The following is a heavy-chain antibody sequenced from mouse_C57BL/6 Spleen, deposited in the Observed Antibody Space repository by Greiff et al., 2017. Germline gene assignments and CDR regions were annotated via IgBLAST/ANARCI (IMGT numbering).Heavy chain of an antibody. V-gene: IGHV1-42*01. CDR1: GYSFTGYY. D-gene: IGHD2-4*01. CDR3: ARGDYDESYWYFDV. J-gene: IGHJ1*03. Sequence: QESGPELVKPGASVKISCKASGYSFTGYYMNWVKQSPEKSLEWIGEINPSTGGTTYNQKFKAKATLTVDKSSSTAYMQLKSLTSEDSAVYYCARGDYDESYWYFDVWGTGTTVTVSS. CDR2: INPSTGGT.